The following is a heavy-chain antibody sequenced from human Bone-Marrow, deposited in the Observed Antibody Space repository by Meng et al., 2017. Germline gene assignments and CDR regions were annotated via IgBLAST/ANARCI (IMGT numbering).Heavy chain of an antibody. J-gene: IGHJ2*01. V-gene: IGHV4-31*03. CDR1: GGSISSGNHY. Sequence: QGTLQVSGTGLVKPSQTLSLTCTVSGGSISSGNHYWSWIRQHPGKGLEYIGYIYYSGSTYYNPSLKSRVIISVDTSKNQFSLRLNSVTAADTAVYYCASLYGDSSVWYLDLWGRGTLVTVSS. D-gene: IGHD4-17*01. CDR2: IYYSGST. CDR3: ASLYGDSSVWYLDL.